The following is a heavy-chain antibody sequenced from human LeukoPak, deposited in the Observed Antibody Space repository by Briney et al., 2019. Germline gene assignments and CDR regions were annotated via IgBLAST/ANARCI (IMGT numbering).Heavy chain of an antibody. V-gene: IGHV1-46*01. CDR2: INPSGGST. D-gene: IGHD2-2*01. CDR1: GYTFTSYY. Sequence: ASVKVSCTASGYTFTSYYMHRVRQAPGQGLEWMGIINPSGGSTSYAQKFQGRVTMTRDTSTSTVYMELSSLRSEDTAVYYCARDQVVPAARDGMDVWGQGTTVTVSS. CDR3: ARDQVVPAARDGMDV. J-gene: IGHJ6*02.